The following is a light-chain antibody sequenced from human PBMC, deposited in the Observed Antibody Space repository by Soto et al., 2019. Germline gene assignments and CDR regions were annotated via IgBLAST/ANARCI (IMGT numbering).Light chain of an antibody. Sequence: NFMLTQTHSVSESPGKTVTISCTRSSGSIASNYVQWYQQRPGSAPTTVIYEDNQRPSGVPDRFSGSIDSSSNSASLTISGPKTEDEADYYCPSYASSKVVFGGGTKLTVL. CDR3: PSYASSKVV. J-gene: IGLJ2*01. CDR2: EDN. V-gene: IGLV6-57*04. CDR1: SGSIASNY.